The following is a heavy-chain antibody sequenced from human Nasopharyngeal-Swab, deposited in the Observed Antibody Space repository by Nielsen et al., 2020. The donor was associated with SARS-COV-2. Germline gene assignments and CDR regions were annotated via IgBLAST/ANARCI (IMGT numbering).Heavy chain of an antibody. Sequence: SETLSLTCTVSGGSISSCGYYWSWIRQHPGKGLEWIGYIYYSGRTYSNPSLKSRVTISVDTSKNQFSLKLSSVTAADTAVYYCARELSSITIFGVVTRYFDYWGQGTLVTVSS. J-gene: IGHJ4*02. V-gene: IGHV4-31*03. CDR2: IYYSGRT. CDR1: GGSISSCGYY. D-gene: IGHD3-3*01. CDR3: ARELSSITIFGVVTRYFDY.